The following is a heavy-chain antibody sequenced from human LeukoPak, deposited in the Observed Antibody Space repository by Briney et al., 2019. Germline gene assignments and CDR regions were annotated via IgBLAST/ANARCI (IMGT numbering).Heavy chain of an antibody. D-gene: IGHD6-13*01. Sequence: SETLSLTCAVYGGSFSGYYWSWIRQPPGKGLEWIGEINHSGSTNYNPSLKSRVTISVDTSKNQFSLKLSSVTAADTAVYYCARGLRRSSSPPKYFQHWGQGTLVTVSS. V-gene: IGHV4-34*01. CDR3: ARGLRRSSSPPKYFQH. CDR2: INHSGST. CDR1: GGSFSGYY. J-gene: IGHJ1*01.